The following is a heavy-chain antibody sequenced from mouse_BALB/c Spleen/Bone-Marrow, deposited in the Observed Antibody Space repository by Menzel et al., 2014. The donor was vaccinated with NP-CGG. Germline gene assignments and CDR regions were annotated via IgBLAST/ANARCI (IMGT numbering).Heavy chain of an antibody. CDR2: INPYNDGT. CDR1: GYTFTSYV. CDR3: AKGDNYRYDFDY. Sequence: VQLKESGPELVKPGASVKMSCKASGYTFTSYVMHWVKQKPGQGLEWIGYINPYNDGTKYNEKFKGKATLTSDKSSSTAYMELSSLTSEDSAVYYCAKGDNYRYDFDYWGLGTTLTVSS. J-gene: IGHJ2*01. D-gene: IGHD2-14*01. V-gene: IGHV1-14*01.